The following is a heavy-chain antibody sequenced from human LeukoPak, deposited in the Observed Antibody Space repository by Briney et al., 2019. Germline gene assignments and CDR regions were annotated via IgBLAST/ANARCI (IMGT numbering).Heavy chain of an antibody. D-gene: IGHD3-3*01. J-gene: IGHJ4*02. V-gene: IGHV3-23*01. CDR2: ITGSGGST. CDR1: GFIFSNYA. Sequence: PGGSLRLSCTASGFIFSNYAMTWVRQAPGKGLEWVSAITGSGGSTYYADSVKGRFTISRDNSKNTLYLQMNSLRAEDTAVYYCAKESTIFGVVINPFDYWGQGTLVTVSS. CDR3: AKESTIFGVVINPFDY.